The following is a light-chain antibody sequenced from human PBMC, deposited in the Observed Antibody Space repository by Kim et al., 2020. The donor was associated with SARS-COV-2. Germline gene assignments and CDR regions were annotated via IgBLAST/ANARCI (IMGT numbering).Light chain of an antibody. CDR2: WAS. CDR3: QQYYSSWT. CDR1: QSVLYSFNNKNY. Sequence: DIVMTQSPDSLAVSLGERATINCKSSQSVLYSFNNKNYLAWYQQKPGQPPKLLIYWASTREFGVPDRFSGSGSGTDFTLTISSLQAEDVAVYYCQQYYSSWTFGQGTKVDIK. V-gene: IGKV4-1*01. J-gene: IGKJ1*01.